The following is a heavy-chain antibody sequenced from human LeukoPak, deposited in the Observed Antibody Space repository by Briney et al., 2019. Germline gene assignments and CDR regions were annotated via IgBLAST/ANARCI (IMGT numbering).Heavy chain of an antibody. CDR3: ARMVVAATGISDY. D-gene: IGHD2-15*01. J-gene: IGHJ4*02. Sequence: SETLSLTCSVSGGSIGTYYWSWIRQPPGKGLEWIGYIYYSGSTYYNPSLKSRITISVDTSKNQFSLKLSSVTAADTAVYYCARMVVAATGISDYWGQGTLVTVSS. CDR2: IYYSGST. CDR1: GGSIGTYY. V-gene: IGHV4-59*08.